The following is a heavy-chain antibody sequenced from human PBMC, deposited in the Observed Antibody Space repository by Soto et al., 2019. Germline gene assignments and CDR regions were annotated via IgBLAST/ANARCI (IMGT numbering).Heavy chain of an antibody. Sequence: SETLSLTCTVSGVSISSYYWSWIRQPPGKGLEWIGEINHSGSTNYNPSLKSRVTISVDTSKNQFSLKLSSVTAADTAVYYCARVPDRWGQGTLVTVSS. J-gene: IGHJ5*02. D-gene: IGHD2-2*01. CDR3: ARVPDR. CDR2: INHSGST. V-gene: IGHV4-34*01. CDR1: GVSISSYY.